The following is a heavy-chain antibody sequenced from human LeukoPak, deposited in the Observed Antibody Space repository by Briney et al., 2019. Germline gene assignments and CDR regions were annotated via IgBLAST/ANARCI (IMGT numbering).Heavy chain of an antibody. Sequence: SETLSLTCTVSGGSISSSSYYWGWIRQPPGKGLEWIGSIYYSGSTYYNPSLKSRVTISVDTSKNQFSLKLSSVTAADTAVYYCARHSYCTNGVCYTEEYYFDYWGQGTLVTVSS. D-gene: IGHD2-8*01. CDR1: GGSISSSSYY. J-gene: IGHJ4*02. CDR2: IYYSGST. CDR3: ARHSYCTNGVCYTEEYYFDY. V-gene: IGHV4-39*07.